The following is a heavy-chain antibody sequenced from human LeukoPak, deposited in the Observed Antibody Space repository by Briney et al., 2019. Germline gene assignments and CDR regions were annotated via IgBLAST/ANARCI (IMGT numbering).Heavy chain of an antibody. CDR1: GFSFRSYA. D-gene: IGHD4-23*01. CDR2: ISGGGGST. J-gene: IGHJ3*02. CDR3: ARNSYREYGFDI. V-gene: IGHV3-23*01. Sequence: GGSLRLSCAASGFSFRSYAMTWVRQAPGKGLEWVSAISGGGGSTYYADSVKGRFTISRDNSKNTLYLQMDSLRVEDTAVYSCARNSYREYGFDIWGQGTMVTVSS.